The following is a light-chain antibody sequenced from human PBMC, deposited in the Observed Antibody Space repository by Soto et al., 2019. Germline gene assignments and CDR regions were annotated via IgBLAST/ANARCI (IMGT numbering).Light chain of an antibody. J-gene: IGLJ3*02. V-gene: IGLV2-14*01. CDR1: NSDVGGYKY. CDR2: EVN. Sequence: QSALTQPASVSGSPGQSITISCTGTNSDVGGYKYVSWYQQHPVKVPKLIIYEVNNRPSGVSNRFSGSKSGNTASLTISGLQAEDEAYYYCNSSTSSSSGVFGGVTKLTVL. CDR3: NSSTSSSSGV.